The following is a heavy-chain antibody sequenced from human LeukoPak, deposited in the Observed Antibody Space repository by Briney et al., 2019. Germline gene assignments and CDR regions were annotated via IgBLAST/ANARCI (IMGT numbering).Heavy chain of an antibody. CDR2: IYHSGST. D-gene: IGHD3-10*01. V-gene: IGHV4-38-2*02. J-gene: IGHJ4*02. CDR1: GYSISSGYY. CDR3: ARSLWFGESYFDY. Sequence: SETLSLTCTVSGYSISSGYYWGWIRQPPGKGLEWIGSIYHSGSTYYNPSLKSRVTISVDTSKNQFSLKLSSVTAADTAVYYCARSLWFGESYFDYWGQGTLVTVSS.